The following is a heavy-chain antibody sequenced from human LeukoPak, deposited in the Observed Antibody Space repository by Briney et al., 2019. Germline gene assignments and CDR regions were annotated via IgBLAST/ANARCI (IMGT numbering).Heavy chain of an antibody. V-gene: IGHV1-3*01. CDR2: INAGNGNT. D-gene: IGHD2-15*01. CDR1: GYTFTSYG. Sequence: GASVKVSCKASGYTFTSYGISWVRQAPGQGLEWMGWINAGNGNTKYSQKFQGRVTITRDTSASTAYMELSSLRSEDTAVYYCARGDERILFDPWGQGTLVTVSS. CDR3: ARGDERILFDP. J-gene: IGHJ5*02.